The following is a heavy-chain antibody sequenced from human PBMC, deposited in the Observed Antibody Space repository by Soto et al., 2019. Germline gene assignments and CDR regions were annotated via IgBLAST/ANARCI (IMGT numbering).Heavy chain of an antibody. J-gene: IGHJ6*02. CDR1: GGSVSSNSYS. CDR3: ARLNGYSVSTNCHGYYGMDV. CDR2: IYSSENT. V-gene: IGHV4-39*01. D-gene: IGHD2-2*03. Sequence: QLQLQESGPGLVKPSETLSLTCTVSGGSVSSNSYSWGWIRQSPGKGLEWIGTIYSSENTYYNPSVLGRVTIDVDTSKNEFSLRLSSVTGADTAVYYCARLNGYSVSTNCHGYYGMDVWGQGTTVTVSS.